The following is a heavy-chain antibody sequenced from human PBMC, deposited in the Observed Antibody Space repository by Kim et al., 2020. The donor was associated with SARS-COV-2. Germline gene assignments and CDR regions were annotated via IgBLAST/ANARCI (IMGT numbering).Heavy chain of an antibody. J-gene: IGHJ4*02. CDR3: ATTFGSGDDYRNY. CDR1: GFIFSNYA. Sequence: GGSLRLSCTGSGFIFSNYAMTWVRQAPGQGLEWVSGITVSATNTYYADSVKGRFIISRDDSENTVYLQMNSLRAEDTGVYYCATTFGSGDDYRNYWGQGTLVSVYS. CDR2: ITVSATNT. V-gene: IGHV3-23*01. D-gene: IGHD3-10*01.